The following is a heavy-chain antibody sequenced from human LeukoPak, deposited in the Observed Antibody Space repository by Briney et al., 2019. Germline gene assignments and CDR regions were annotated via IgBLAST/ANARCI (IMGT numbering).Heavy chain of an antibody. CDR3: ARRAEYSSSYYYYYYVDV. CDR1: GGSISSYY. D-gene: IGHD6-6*01. CDR2: IYYSGST. J-gene: IGHJ6*03. Sequence: SETLSLTCTVSGGSISSYYWSWIRQPPGKGLEWIGYIYYSGSTNYNPSLKSRVTISVDTSKNQFSLKLSSVTAADTAVYYCARRAEYSSSYYYYYYVDVWGKGTTVTVSS. V-gene: IGHV4-59*08.